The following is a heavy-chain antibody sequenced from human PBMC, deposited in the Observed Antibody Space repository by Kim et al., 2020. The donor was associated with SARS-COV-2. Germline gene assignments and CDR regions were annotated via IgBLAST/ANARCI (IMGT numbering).Heavy chain of an antibody. CDR2: IYYSGST. CDR1: GGSISSSSYY. Sequence: SETLSLTCTVSGGSISSSSYYWGWIRQPPGKGLEWIGSIYYSGSTYYNPSLKSRVTISVDTSKNQFSLKLSSVTAADTAVYYCARREGGTVAGTLDVWGQGTTVTVSS. V-gene: IGHV4-39*01. CDR3: ARREGGTVAGTLDV. J-gene: IGHJ6*02. D-gene: IGHD6-19*01.